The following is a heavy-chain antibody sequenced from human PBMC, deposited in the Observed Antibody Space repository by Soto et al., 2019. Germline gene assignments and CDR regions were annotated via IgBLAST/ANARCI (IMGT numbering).Heavy chain of an antibody. V-gene: IGHV3-33*01. CDR3: ARGYCSGGSCYRGAYYFDY. Sequence: QVQLVESGGGVVQPGRSLRLSCAASGFTFSSYGMHWVRQAPGKGLEWVAVIWYDGSNKYYADSVKGRFTISRDNSKNTLYLQMNSLRAEDTAVYYCARGYCSGGSCYRGAYYFDYWGQGTLVTVSS. CDR2: IWYDGSNK. D-gene: IGHD2-15*01. CDR1: GFTFSSYG. J-gene: IGHJ4*02.